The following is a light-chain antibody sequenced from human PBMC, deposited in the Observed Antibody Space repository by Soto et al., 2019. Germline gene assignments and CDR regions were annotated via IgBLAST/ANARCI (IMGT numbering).Light chain of an antibody. V-gene: IGLV2-8*01. J-gene: IGLJ3*02. Sequence: QSVLTQPPSASGSPGQSVTISCTGTSSDVGDYNYVSWYQQHPGKAPKLMIYEVSKRPSGVPDRFSGSKSGNTASLTVSVLQAEDEADYYCSSYAGSNNWVFGGGTKLHRP. CDR3: SSYAGSNNWV. CDR1: SSDVGDYNY. CDR2: EVS.